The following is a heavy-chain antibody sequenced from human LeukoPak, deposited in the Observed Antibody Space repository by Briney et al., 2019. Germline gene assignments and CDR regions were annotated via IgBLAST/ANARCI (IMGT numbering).Heavy chain of an antibody. J-gene: IGHJ6*03. CDR3: TRGSIAYYYMDV. CDR2: IYTSGST. Sequence: SETLSLTCTVSGGSISSGSYYWSWIRQPAGKGLEWIGRIYTSGSTNYNPSLKSRITISVDTSKNQFSLKLSSVTAADTAVYYCTRGSIAYYYMDVWGKGTTVTISS. V-gene: IGHV4-61*02. D-gene: IGHD3-22*01. CDR1: GGSISSGSYY.